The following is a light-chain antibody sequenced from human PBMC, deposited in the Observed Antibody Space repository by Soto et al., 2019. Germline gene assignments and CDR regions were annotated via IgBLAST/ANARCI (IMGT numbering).Light chain of an antibody. J-gene: IGKJ3*01. CDR1: QAISNY. CDR2: DAS. V-gene: IGKV1-33*01. CDR3: QQYDNLPFT. Sequence: DIQMTQSPSSLSASVGDTVTITCRASQAISNYLNWYQQKPGKAPKLLIYDASNLETGVPSRFSGSGSGTDFTFTISSLQAEDIATYYCQQYDNLPFTFGPGTKVDIK.